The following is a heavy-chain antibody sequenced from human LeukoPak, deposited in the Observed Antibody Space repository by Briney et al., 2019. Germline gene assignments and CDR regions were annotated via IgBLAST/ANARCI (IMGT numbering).Heavy chain of an antibody. J-gene: IGHJ4*02. CDR3: AIRSYYDSSGYYSTAYYFDY. V-gene: IGHV4-4*07. CDR1: GGSISSYY. D-gene: IGHD3-22*01. Sequence: PSETLSLTCTVSGGSISSYYWSWIRQPAGKGLEWIGRIYTSGSTNYNPSLKSRVTMSVDTSKNQFSLNLSSVTAADTAVYYCAIRSYYDSSGYYSTAYYFDYWGQGTLVTVSS. CDR2: IYTSGST.